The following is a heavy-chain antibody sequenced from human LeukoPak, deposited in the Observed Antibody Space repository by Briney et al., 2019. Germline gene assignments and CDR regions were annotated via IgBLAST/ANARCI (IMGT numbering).Heavy chain of an antibody. D-gene: IGHD6-19*01. J-gene: IGHJ3*02. CDR2: ISSSSSYI. V-gene: IGHV3-21*01. CDR3: ARDRRYSSGWYKAFNI. CDR1: GFTFSSYS. Sequence: GGSLRLSCAASGFTFSSYSMNWVRQAPGKGLEWVSSISSSSSYIYYADSVKGRFTISRDNAKNSLYLQMNSLRAEDTAVYYCARDRRYSSGWYKAFNIWGQGTMVTVSS.